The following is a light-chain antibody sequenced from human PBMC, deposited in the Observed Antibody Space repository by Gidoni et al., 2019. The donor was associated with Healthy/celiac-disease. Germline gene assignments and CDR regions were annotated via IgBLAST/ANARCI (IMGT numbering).Light chain of an antibody. Sequence: SYVLTQPPSESVAPGKTARITWGGNNIGSKSVHWYQQKPGQAPVLVIYYDSERPTGIPERFSGSNSGNTATLTISRVEAGDEADYYCQVWDSSSDHVVFGGGTKLPVL. J-gene: IGLJ2*01. CDR2: YDS. V-gene: IGLV3-21*04. CDR1: NIGSKS. CDR3: QVWDSSSDHVV.